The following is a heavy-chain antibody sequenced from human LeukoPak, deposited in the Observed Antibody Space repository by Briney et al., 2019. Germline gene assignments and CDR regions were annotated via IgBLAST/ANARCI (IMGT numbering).Heavy chain of an antibody. V-gene: IGHV4-31*06. CDR2: IYYTGVT. CDR1: GGSISSGTHY. CDR3: PSGVTLGRF. D-gene: IGHD3-16*01. Sequence: SETLSLTCTVSGGSISSGTHYYNWIRQHPGKGLEWIGYIYYTGVTSYNPSLKSRVTMSVDTSMYQVSLKLSSLTAADTAVYAAPSGVTLGRFWGQGTLVTVSS. J-gene: IGHJ4*02.